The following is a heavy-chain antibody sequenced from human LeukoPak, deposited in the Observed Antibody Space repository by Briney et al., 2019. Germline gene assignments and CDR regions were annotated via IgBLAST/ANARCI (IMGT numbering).Heavy chain of an antibody. CDR2: IKKDGSER. CDR3: ARAPY. Sequence: GGSLRLSCAVSGFTFSTYWTRWVRQAPGKGLEWVANIKKDGSERFYVDSVKGRFTISRDNAKNSLYLQMSSLRAEDTAVYYCARAPYWGQGTLVTVSS. J-gene: IGHJ4*02. V-gene: IGHV3-7*01. CDR1: GFTFSTYW.